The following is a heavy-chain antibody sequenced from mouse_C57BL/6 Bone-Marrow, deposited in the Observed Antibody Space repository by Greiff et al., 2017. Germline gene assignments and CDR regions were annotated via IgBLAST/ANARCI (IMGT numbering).Heavy chain of an antibody. D-gene: IGHD2-5*01. CDR1: GYTFTDYN. Sequence: EVQLQQSGPELVKPGASVKIPCKASGYTFTDYNMDWVKQSHGKSLEWIGDINPNNGGTIYNQKFKGKATLTVDKSSSTAYMEIRSLTSEDTAVYYCARGLYYSNYRAMDYWGQGTSVTVSS. CDR3: ARGLYYSNYRAMDY. J-gene: IGHJ4*01. CDR2: INPNNGGT. V-gene: IGHV1-18*01.